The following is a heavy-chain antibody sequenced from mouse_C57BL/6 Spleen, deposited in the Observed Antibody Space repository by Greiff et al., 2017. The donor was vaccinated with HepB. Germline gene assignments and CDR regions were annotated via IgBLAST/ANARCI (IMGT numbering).Heavy chain of an antibody. J-gene: IGHJ3*01. D-gene: IGHD2-4*01. CDR2: IYPGDGDT. CDR3: AISFYDYDGAWFAY. V-gene: IGHV1-80*01. CDR1: GYAFSSYW. Sequence: VQLQQSGAELVKPGASVKISCKASGYAFSSYWMNWVKQRPGKGLEWIGQIYPGDGDTNYNGKFKGKATLTADKSSSTAYMQLSSLTSEDSAVYFCAISFYDYDGAWFAYWGQGTLVTVSA.